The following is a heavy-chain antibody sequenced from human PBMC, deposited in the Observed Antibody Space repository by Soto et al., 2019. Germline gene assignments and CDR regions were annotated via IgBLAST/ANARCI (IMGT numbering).Heavy chain of an antibody. CDR2: INPSGGST. CDR1: GYTFTSYY. Sequence: ASVKVSCKASGYTFTSYYVHWVRQAPGQGLEWMGIINPSGGSTSYAQKFQGRVTMTRDTSTSTVYMELSSMRSEDTAMYYCARYSAHPTDDSSGSHFDYWGQGTLVTVSS. J-gene: IGHJ4*02. V-gene: IGHV1-46*01. CDR3: ARYSAHPTDDSSGSHFDY. D-gene: IGHD3-22*01.